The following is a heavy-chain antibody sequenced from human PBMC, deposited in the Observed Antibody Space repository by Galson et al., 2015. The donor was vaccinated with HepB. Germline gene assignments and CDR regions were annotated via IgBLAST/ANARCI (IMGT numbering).Heavy chain of an antibody. CDR1: GFIFSDYY. CDR3: ARAACGGDCYGDYMDV. V-gene: IGHV3-11*01. CDR2: ISSSGGSR. D-gene: IGHD2-21*01. J-gene: IGHJ6*03. Sequence: SLRLSCAAAGFIFSDYYMSWIRQAPGKGLEWVSYISSSGGSRYADSVKGRFTISRDNARNSLYLQMSSLKAADTAVYYCARAACGGDCYGDYMDVWGNGTSVTVSS.